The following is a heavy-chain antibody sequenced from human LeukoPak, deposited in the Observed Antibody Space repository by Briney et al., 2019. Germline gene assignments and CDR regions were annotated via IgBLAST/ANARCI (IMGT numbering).Heavy chain of an antibody. CDR3: ARHRAAFDY. Sequence: SETLSLTCAVYSGSFSGYYWSWIRQPPGKGLEWIGEINHSGSTNYNPSLKSRVTISVDTSKNQFSLKLSSVTAADTAVYYCARHRAAFDYWGQGTLVTVSS. V-gene: IGHV4-34*01. D-gene: IGHD3-10*01. CDR1: SGSFSGYY. CDR2: INHSGST. J-gene: IGHJ4*02.